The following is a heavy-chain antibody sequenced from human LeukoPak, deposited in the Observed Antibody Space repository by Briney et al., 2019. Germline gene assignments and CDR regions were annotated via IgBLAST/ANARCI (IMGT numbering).Heavy chain of an antibody. J-gene: IGHJ4*02. V-gene: IGHV4-4*07. Sequence: SETLSLTFTVCGGSISSYYWSWIRQPAGKGLEGIGRIYTSGSTNYNPSLKSRVTMSVDASKNKFSLKLSSVTAADTAVYYCARVHYTIFGVVIDSWGQGTLVTVSS. D-gene: IGHD3-3*01. CDR3: ARVHYTIFGVVIDS. CDR2: IYTSGST. CDR1: GGSISSYY.